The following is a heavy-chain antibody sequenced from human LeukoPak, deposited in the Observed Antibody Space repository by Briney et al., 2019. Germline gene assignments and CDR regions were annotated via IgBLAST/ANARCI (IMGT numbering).Heavy chain of an antibody. V-gene: IGHV3-21*01. CDR1: GFTFSSYS. CDR3: ARLTAVAGTFYFDY. D-gene: IGHD6-19*01. Sequence: GGSLRLSCAAPGFTFSSYSMNWVRQAPGKGLEWVSSISSSSYIYYADSVKGRFTISRDNAKNSLYLQMNSLRAEDTAVYYCARLTAVAGTFYFDYWGQGTLVTVSS. CDR2: ISSSSYI. J-gene: IGHJ4*02.